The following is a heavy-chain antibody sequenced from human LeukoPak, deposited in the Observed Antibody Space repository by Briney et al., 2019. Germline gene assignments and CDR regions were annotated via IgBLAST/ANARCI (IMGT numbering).Heavy chain of an antibody. V-gene: IGHV4-59*08. CDR2: NYYTGST. J-gene: IGHJ4*02. CDR1: GGSISSHY. D-gene: IGHD5-12*01. Sequence: PSETLSLTCTVSGGSISSHYWMWIRQPPGKGLEWLGYNYYTGSTNYNPSLGGRVTILVDTSKNQFSLTLTSVTAADTAVYYCARQGGGYDWGQGILVTVSS. CDR3: ARQGGGYD.